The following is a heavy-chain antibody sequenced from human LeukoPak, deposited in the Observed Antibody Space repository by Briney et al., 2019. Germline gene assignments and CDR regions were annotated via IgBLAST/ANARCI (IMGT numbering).Heavy chain of an antibody. Sequence: GGSLRLSCAASGFTFSSYDMHWVRQATGKGLEWVSAIGTAGDTYYPGSVKGRFTISRENAKNSLYLQMNSLRAGDTAVYYCAIGGSGSYYNHYYGMDVWGQGTTVTVSS. CDR2: IGTAGDT. CDR3: AIGGSGSYYNHYYGMDV. J-gene: IGHJ6*02. V-gene: IGHV3-13*01. CDR1: GFTFSSYD. D-gene: IGHD3-10*01.